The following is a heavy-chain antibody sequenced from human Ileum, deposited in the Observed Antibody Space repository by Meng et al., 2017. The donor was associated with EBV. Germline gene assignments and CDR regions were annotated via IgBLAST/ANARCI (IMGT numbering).Heavy chain of an antibody. CDR2: IQHSGST. D-gene: IGHD4-23*01. Sequence: QLQLQESGSGLVTPSQALSLTCAVSGGSISGGGHSWSWIRQPPGKGLEWIGDIQHSGSTYYNPSLKSRVTISVDRSRNQFSLKLSSVTAADTAVYYCARAHPVVYFFDYWGQGTLVTVSS. J-gene: IGHJ4*02. CDR1: GGSISGGGHS. CDR3: ARAHPVVYFFDY. V-gene: IGHV4-30-2*01.